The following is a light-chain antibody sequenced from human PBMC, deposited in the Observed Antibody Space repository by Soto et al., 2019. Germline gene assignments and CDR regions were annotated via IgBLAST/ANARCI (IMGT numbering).Light chain of an antibody. CDR2: GAS. Sequence: EIVLTQSPATQSLSPGERATLSCRASQSVSSYLAWYQQKPGQAPRLLIYGASSRATGIPDRFSGSGSGTDFTLTISRLEPEDFAVYYCQQYGSSPWTFGQGTKVDIK. CDR3: QQYGSSPWT. CDR1: QSVSSY. V-gene: IGKV3-20*01. J-gene: IGKJ1*01.